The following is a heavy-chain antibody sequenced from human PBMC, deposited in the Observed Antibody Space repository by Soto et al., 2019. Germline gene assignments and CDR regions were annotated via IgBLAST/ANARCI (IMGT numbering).Heavy chain of an antibody. J-gene: IGHJ6*02. D-gene: IGHD2-15*01. CDR3: ARDCSGGSCYGMDV. V-gene: IGHV3-33*01. CDR1: GFTFSSYG. Sequence: PGGSLRLSCAASGFTFSSYGMHWVRQAPGKGLEWVAVIWYDGSNKYYADSVKGRFTISRDNSKNTLYLQMNNLRAEDTAVYYCARDCSGGSCYGMDVWGQGTRVTVSS. CDR2: IWYDGSNK.